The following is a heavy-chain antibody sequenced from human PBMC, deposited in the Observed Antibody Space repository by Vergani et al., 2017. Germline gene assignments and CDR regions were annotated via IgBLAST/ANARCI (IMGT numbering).Heavy chain of an antibody. Sequence: EVQLLESGGGLVQPGGYLSLSCAASGFTFSSYAMSWVRQAPGKGLEWVSVISGGGGSTYYAESVKGRFTISRDNSKNTLYLQMNSLRAEDTAVYYCAKDRWELHSSPFDYWGQGTLVTVSS. CDR3: AKDRWELHSSPFDY. CDR1: GFTFSSYA. J-gene: IGHJ4*02. CDR2: ISGGGGST. V-gene: IGHV3-23*01. D-gene: IGHD1-26*01.